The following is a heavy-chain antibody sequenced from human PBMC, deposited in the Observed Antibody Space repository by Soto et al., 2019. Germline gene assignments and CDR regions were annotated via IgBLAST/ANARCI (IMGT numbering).Heavy chain of an antibody. J-gene: IGHJ3*02. CDR1: GFTFSSYG. Sequence: QVQLVESGGGVVQPGRSLRLSCAASGFTFSSYGMHWVRQAPGKGLEWVAVIWYDGSNKYYADSVKGRFTISRDNSKNTLYLQMNSLTAEDTAVYYCARSGGYYLDAFDIWGQGTMVTVSS. CDR2: IWYDGSNK. V-gene: IGHV3-33*01. D-gene: IGHD3-22*01. CDR3: ARSGGYYLDAFDI.